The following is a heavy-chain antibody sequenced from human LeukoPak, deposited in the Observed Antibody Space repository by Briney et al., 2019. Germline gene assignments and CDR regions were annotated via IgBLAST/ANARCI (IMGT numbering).Heavy chain of an antibody. CDR2: INPNSGGT. J-gene: IGHJ4*02. CDR3: ARGGWVRGVLTRTGLDY. Sequence: ASVKVSCKASGYTFTGYYMHWVRQAPGQGLEWMGWINPNSGGTDYAQKFQGRVTVTRDTSISTAYMELSRLRSDDTAVYYCARGGWVRGVLTRTGLDYWGQGTLGTVSS. V-gene: IGHV1-2*02. CDR1: GYTFTGYY. D-gene: IGHD3-10*01.